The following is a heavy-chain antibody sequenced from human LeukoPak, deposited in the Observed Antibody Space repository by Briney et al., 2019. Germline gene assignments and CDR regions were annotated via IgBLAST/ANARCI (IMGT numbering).Heavy chain of an antibody. CDR2: INPITGAT. CDR1: GYTFRIYY. Sequence: ASVKVSCKASGYTFRIYYMHWVRQAPGQGLEWMGIINPITGATTCARSFQDRITITRDTSTSTIYMELSSLRSEDTAVYFCARDGPGYSSTSTDYMDVWGKGTTVTVSS. V-gene: IGHV1-46*01. J-gene: IGHJ6*03. CDR3: ARDGPGYSSTSTDYMDV. D-gene: IGHD6-13*01.